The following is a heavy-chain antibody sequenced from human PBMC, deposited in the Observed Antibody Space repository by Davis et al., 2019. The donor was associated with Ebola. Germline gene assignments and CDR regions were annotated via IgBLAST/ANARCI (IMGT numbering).Heavy chain of an antibody. J-gene: IGHJ4*02. V-gene: IGHV4-59*03. CDR2: IYYTGSA. D-gene: IGHD3-10*01. CDR3: SERGSSV. CDR1: GFTFSSYA. Sequence: EPLKISCAASGFTFSSYAMSWVRQAPGKGLEWIGSIYYTGSAYYNSSLASRATISVDTSKNQFSLKLTSVTAADTAMYYCSERGSSVWGQGTLVTVSS.